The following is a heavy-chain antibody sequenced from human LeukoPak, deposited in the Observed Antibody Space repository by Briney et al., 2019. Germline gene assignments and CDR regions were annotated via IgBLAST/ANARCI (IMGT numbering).Heavy chain of an antibody. CDR2: ISGSGGSA. Sequence: PGESLRLSCAASGFTFSSYAMSWVRQAPGKGLEWVSAISGSGGSAYYADSVKGRFTISRDNSKNTLYQQMNSLRAEDTAVYYCAKGPFLDILSPNDYWGQGTLVTVSS. CDR3: AKGPFLDILSPNDY. V-gene: IGHV3-23*01. J-gene: IGHJ4*02. CDR1: GFTFSSYA. D-gene: IGHD3-9*01.